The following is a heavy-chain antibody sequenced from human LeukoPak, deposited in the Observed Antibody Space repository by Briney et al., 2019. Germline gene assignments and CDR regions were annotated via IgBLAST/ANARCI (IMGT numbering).Heavy chain of an antibody. CDR1: GGSISSSSYY. Sequence: SETLSLTCTVSGGSISSSSYYWGWIRQPPGKGLEWIGSIHYSGSTYYNPSLKSRVTISVDTSKNQFSLKLSSVTAADTAVYYCASLADSSSSGYYYYYYMDVWGKGTTVTVSS. D-gene: IGHD6-6*01. V-gene: IGHV4-39*01. CDR3: ASLADSSSSGYYYYYYMDV. CDR2: IHYSGST. J-gene: IGHJ6*03.